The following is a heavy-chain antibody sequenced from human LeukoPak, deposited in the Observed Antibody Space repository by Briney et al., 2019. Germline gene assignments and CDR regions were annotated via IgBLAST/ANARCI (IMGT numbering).Heavy chain of an antibody. CDR1: GGSFSGYY. CDR3: ARDGYCSGGSCYGVSAFDI. V-gene: IGHV4-4*07. Sequence: SETLSLTCAVYGGSFSGYYWSWIRQPAGKGLEWIGRIYTSGSTNYNPSLKSRVTMSVDTSKNQFSLKLSSVTAADTAVYYCARDGYCSGGSCYGVSAFDIWGQGTMVTVSS. D-gene: IGHD2-15*01. CDR2: IYTSGST. J-gene: IGHJ3*02.